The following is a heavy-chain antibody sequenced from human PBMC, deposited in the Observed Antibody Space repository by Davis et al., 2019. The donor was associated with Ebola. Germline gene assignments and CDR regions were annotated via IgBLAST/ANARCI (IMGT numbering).Heavy chain of an antibody. Sequence: ASVKVSCKASGGTFSSSAISWVRQAPGQGLEWMGRISPNSGGTNYAQKFQGRVTMTRDTSISTAYMELSRLTSDDTAVYYCARGLYGWYYFDYWGQGTLVTVSS. CDR2: ISPNSGGT. CDR1: GGTFSSSA. CDR3: ARGLYGWYYFDY. V-gene: IGHV1-2*06. D-gene: IGHD6-19*01. J-gene: IGHJ4*02.